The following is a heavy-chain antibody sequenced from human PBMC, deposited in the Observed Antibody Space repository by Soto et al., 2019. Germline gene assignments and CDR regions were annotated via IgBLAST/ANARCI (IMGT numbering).Heavy chain of an antibody. CDR2: VWYDGSNK. J-gene: IGHJ6*02. Sequence: QVQLVESGGGVVQPGRSLRLSCAASGFAFSTYGMHWVRQAPGKGLEWVAVVWYDGSNKNYADSVKGRFTISRDNSKNTLYLQMNSLRAEDTAVYYCARGGEVRGVRYTGMDVWGQGTTVTVSS. CDR3: ARGGEVRGVRYTGMDV. V-gene: IGHV3-33*01. CDR1: GFAFSTYG. D-gene: IGHD3-10*01.